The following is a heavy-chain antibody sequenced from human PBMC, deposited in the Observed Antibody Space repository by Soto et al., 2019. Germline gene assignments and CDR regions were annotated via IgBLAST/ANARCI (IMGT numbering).Heavy chain of an antibody. J-gene: IGHJ6*02. CDR1: GGSISSYY. V-gene: IGHV4-59*01. Sequence: SETLSLTCTVSGGSISSYYWSWIRQPPGKGLEWIGYIYNSGSTNYNPSLKSRVTISVDTSKNQFSLKLSSVTAADTAVYYCAMGGYSYAGYYYYGLGVWGQGTTVTVSS. D-gene: IGHD5-18*01. CDR2: IYNSGST. CDR3: AMGGYSYAGYYYYGLGV.